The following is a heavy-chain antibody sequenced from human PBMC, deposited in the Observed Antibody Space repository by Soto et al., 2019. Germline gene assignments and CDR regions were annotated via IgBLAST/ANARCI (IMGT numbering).Heavy chain of an antibody. D-gene: IGHD5-12*01. CDR3: ARGLEGVVATH. CDR1: GGSLSGYY. CDR2: IKDGGLT. J-gene: IGHJ4*02. Sequence: QVQLQQWGAGLLKPSETLSLTCVVYGGSLSGYYWSWIRQPPGKGLEWIGEIKDGGLTNYSPSLKSRATISADRPKNQFSLKLYSVTAADTAVYYCARGLEGVVATHWDQGSLVTVSS. V-gene: IGHV4-34*01.